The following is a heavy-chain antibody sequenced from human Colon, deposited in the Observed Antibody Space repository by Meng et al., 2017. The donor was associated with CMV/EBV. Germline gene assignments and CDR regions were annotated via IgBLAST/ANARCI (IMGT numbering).Heavy chain of an antibody. Sequence: GGSLRISCVASGFTFSNYECNWVHQAPGKGLEWISYISNSGNKIAYADSVEGRFTITRDDAKNSVILQMSSLRAEDTAVYYCARGPVVRLTTFNMDYFDYWGQGALVTVSS. CDR2: ISNSGNKI. CDR3: ARGPVVRLTTFNMDYFDY. J-gene: IGHJ4*02. V-gene: IGHV3-48*03. CDR1: GFTFSNYE. D-gene: IGHD2-15*01.